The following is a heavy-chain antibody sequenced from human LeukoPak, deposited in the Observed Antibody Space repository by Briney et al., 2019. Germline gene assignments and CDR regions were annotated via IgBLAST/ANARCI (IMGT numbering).Heavy chain of an antibody. D-gene: IGHD3-16*01. V-gene: IGHV4-61*02. CDR3: VKDGGHTALDP. CDR2: VYFSGST. J-gene: IGHJ5*02. CDR1: GVSIGSTHYY. Sequence: TSETLSLTCTVSGVSIGSTHYYWGCIRQPAGKGLEWIGRVYFSGSTNYNPSLKGRVTISVDTSKNQFSLSLMSVTAADTAVYYCVKDGGHTALDPWGQGTQVTVSS.